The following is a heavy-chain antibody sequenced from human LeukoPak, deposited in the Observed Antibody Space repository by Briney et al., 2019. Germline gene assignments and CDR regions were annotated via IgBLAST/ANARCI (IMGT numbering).Heavy chain of an antibody. CDR3: AELGITMIGGV. CDR2: IKQDGSEK. V-gene: IGHV3-7*01. D-gene: IGHD3-10*02. Sequence: PGGSLRLSCAASGFTFSNAWMSWVRQAPGKGLEWVANIKQDGSEKYYVDSVKGRFTISRDNAKNSLYLQMNSLGAEDTAVYYCAELGITMIGGVWGKGTTVTISS. J-gene: IGHJ6*04. CDR1: GFTFSNAW.